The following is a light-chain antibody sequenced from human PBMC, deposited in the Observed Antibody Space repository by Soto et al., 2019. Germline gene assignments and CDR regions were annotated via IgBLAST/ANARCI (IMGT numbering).Light chain of an antibody. CDR1: QSVSSRY. CDR3: QQRSNMWT. CDR2: GAS. Sequence: EIEFTQSPGTLSLSPGERATLSCRASQSVSSRYLAWCQQKPGQAPRLLIYGASSRATGIPARFSGSGSGTDFTLTISSLEPEDFAVYYCQQRSNMWTFGQGTKVDIK. V-gene: IGKV3D-20*02. J-gene: IGKJ1*01.